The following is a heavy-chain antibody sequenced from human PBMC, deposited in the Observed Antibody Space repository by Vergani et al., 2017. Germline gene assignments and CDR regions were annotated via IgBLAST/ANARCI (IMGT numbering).Heavy chain of an antibody. D-gene: IGHD3-16*01. J-gene: IGHJ4*02. Sequence: QVQLVQSGAEVKKPGASVKVSCKTSGFTFSGYYIHWVRQAPGQGLEWMGWVNPNSGGINSAQKFQGRVTMTRDTSINTAYMEVKRVKSDDTAMYYCGRETRGGEWSGGYWGQGTLVTVSS. V-gene: IGHV1-2*02. CDR1: GFTFSGYY. CDR2: VNPNSGGI. CDR3: GRETRGGEWSGGY.